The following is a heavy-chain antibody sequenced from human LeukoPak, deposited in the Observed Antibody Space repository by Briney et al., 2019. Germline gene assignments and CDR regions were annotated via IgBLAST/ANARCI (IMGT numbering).Heavy chain of an antibody. CDR3: ARGPKPYDYVWGSYRF. CDR2: INPNSGGT. D-gene: IGHD3-16*02. CDR1: GYTFTGYY. Sequence: GASVKVSCKASGYTFTGYYMHWVRQAPGQGLEWMGWINPNSGGTNYAQKFQGRVTMTGDTSISTAYMELSRLRSDDAAVYYCARGPKPYDYVWGSYRFWGQGTLVTVSS. J-gene: IGHJ4*02. V-gene: IGHV1-2*02.